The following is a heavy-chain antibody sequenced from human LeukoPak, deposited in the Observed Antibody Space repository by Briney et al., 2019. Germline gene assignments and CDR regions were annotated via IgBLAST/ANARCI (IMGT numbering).Heavy chain of an antibody. CDR3: ARLYYDSSGYYQICYFDY. Sequence: SETLSLTCTVSGGSISSSSYYWGWIRQPPGKGLEWIGSIYYSGSTYYNPSLKSRVTISVNTSKNQFSLHVSSVSAADTAVYYCARLYYDSSGYYQICYFDYWGQGTLVTVSS. CDR1: GGSISSSSYY. V-gene: IGHV4-39*01. J-gene: IGHJ4*02. D-gene: IGHD3-22*01. CDR2: IYYSGST.